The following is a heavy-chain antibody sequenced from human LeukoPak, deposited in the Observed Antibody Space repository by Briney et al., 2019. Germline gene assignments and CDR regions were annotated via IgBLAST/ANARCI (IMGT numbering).Heavy chain of an antibody. CDR1: GFTFSSYS. D-gene: IGHD3-22*01. V-gene: IGHV3-48*01. CDR3: AKDRVDYYDSSGYYYTFDY. Sequence: PEGSLRLSCAASGFTFSSYSMNWVRQAPEKGLEWVSYISSSSSTIYYADSVKGRFTISRDNSKNTLYLQMNSLRAEDTAVYYCAKDRVDYYDSSGYYYTFDYWGQGTLVTVSS. J-gene: IGHJ4*02. CDR2: ISSSSSTI.